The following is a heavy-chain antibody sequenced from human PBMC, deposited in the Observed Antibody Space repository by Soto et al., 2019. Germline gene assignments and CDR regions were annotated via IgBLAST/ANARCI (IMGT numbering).Heavy chain of an antibody. Sequence: GGSLRLSCAASGFTFSDYYMTWIRQAPGKGLGWGSYIISSGTGIYYPDSMKGRFTISRDNATKSLYLQMSSLRAEDTAVYYCASAYSDAFDIWGQGTMVTVSS. CDR3: ASAYSDAFDI. J-gene: IGHJ3*02. V-gene: IGHV3-11*01. CDR1: GFTFSDYY. D-gene: IGHD3-16*01. CDR2: IISSGTGI.